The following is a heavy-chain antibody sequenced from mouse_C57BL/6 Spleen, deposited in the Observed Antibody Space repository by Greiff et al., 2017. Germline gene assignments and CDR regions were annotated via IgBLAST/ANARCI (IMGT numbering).Heavy chain of an antibody. J-gene: IGHJ4*01. D-gene: IGHD2-4*01. CDR1: GFTFSDYG. Sequence: EVQGVESGGGLVKPGGSLKLSCAASGFTFSDYGMHWVRQAPEKGLEWVAYISSGSSTIYYADTVKGRFTISRDNAKNTLFLQMTSLRSEDTAMYYCAREEDYEGYAMDYWGQGTSVTVSS. CDR3: AREEDYEGYAMDY. CDR2: ISSGSSTI. V-gene: IGHV5-17*01.